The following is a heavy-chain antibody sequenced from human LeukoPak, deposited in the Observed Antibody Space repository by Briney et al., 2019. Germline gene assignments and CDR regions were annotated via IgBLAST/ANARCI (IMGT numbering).Heavy chain of an antibody. CDR3: ARDDGDYAHPVDY. CDR1: GFTFSSYA. D-gene: IGHD4-17*01. V-gene: IGHV3-23*01. J-gene: IGHJ4*02. Sequence: GGSLRLSCAASGFTFSSYAMSWVRQAPGKGLEWVSAISGSGGSTYYADSVKGRFTISRDNAKNSLYLLMNSLRAEDTAVYYCARDDGDYAHPVDYWGQGTLVTVSS. CDR2: ISGSGGST.